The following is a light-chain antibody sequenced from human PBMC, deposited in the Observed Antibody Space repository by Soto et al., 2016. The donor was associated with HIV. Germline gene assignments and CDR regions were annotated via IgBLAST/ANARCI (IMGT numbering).Light chain of an antibody. J-gene: IGKJ2*01. Sequence: AIQMTQSPSSLSASVGDRVTITCRASQGIKNELGWYQQKPGEAPKLLIYSASSLGGGVPSRFSGSGSGTDFTLTISGLQPEDSASYFCLQDYIYPYTFGQGTKVEIK. CDR2: SAS. CDR1: QGIKNE. CDR3: LQDYIYPYT. V-gene: IGKV1-6*01.